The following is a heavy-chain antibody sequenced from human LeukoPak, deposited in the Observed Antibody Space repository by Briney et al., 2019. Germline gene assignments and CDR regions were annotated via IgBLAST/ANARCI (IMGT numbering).Heavy chain of an antibody. Sequence: SETLSLTCTVSGGSISSGGYYWSWIRQPPGKGLEWIGYIYHSGGTYYNPSPKSRVTISVDRSKNQFSLKLSSVTAADTAVYYCARGYDYVRGFDYWGQGTLVTVSS. V-gene: IGHV4-30-2*01. CDR3: ARGYDYVRGFDY. CDR1: GGSISSGGYY. CDR2: IYHSGGT. D-gene: IGHD3-16*01. J-gene: IGHJ4*02.